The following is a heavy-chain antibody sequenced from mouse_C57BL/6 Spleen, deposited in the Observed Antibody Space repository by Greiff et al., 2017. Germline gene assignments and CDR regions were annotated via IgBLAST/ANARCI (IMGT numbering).Heavy chain of an antibody. Sequence: VKLMESDAELVKPGASVKISCKVSGYTFTDHTIHWMKQRPEQGLEWIGYIYPRDGSTKYNEKFKGKATLTADKSSSTAYMQLNSLTSEDSAVYFCARSVIYYDYEGAMDYWGQGTSVTVSS. CDR1: GYTFTDHT. CDR3: ARSVIYYDYEGAMDY. V-gene: IGHV1-78*01. CDR2: IYPRDGST. J-gene: IGHJ4*01. D-gene: IGHD2-4*01.